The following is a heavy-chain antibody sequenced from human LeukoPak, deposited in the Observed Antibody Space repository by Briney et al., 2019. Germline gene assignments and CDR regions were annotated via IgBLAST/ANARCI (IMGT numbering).Heavy chain of an antibody. J-gene: IGHJ5*02. CDR2: IYSGGST. CDR1: GFTVSSNS. CDR3: AGTAAGTRWFDP. Sequence: GGSLRLSCAASGFTVSSNSMSWVRQAPGKGLEWVSVIYSGGSTYYADSVKGRFTISRDNSKNTLYLQMNSLRAEDTAVYYCAGTAAGTRWFDPWGQGTLVTVSS. V-gene: IGHV3-66*02. D-gene: IGHD6-13*01.